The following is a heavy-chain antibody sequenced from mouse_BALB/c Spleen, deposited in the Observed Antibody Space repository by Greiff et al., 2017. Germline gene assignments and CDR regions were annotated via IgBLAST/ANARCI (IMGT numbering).Heavy chain of an antibody. D-gene: IGHD2-1*01. CDR1: GFTFSSYA. J-gene: IGHJ1*01. CDR3: AREHYGNLLYWYFDV. Sequence: EVMLVESGGGLVKPGGSLKLSCAASGFTFSSYAMSWVRQSPEKRLEWVAEISSGGSYTYYPDTVTGRFTISRDNAKNTLYLEMSSLRSEDTAMYYWAREHYGNLLYWYFDVWGAGTTVTVSS. CDR2: ISSGGSYT. V-gene: IGHV5-9-4*01.